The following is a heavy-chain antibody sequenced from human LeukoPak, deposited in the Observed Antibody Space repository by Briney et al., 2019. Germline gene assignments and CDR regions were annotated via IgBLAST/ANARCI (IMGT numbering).Heavy chain of an antibody. D-gene: IGHD3-9*01. J-gene: IGHJ5*02. Sequence: PSETLSLTCTVSGGSITSGGYYWSWIRQYPGKGLERIGYIFYTGATHYNPSLKSRVFLSMDMSKNQFSLKLSSVTAADTAVYYCASSRSAYDFLTGYSSDTNWFDPWGQGTLVTVSS. V-gene: IGHV4-31*03. CDR3: ASSRSAYDFLTGYSSDTNWFDP. CDR1: GGSITSGGYY. CDR2: IFYTGAT.